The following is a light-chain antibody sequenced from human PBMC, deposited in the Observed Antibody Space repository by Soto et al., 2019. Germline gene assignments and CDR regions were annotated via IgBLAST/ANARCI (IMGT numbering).Light chain of an antibody. Sequence: QSALTQPASVSGSPGQSITISCTGTSSDIGGYNSVSWYQQHPGKAPQLMIFDVSRRPSGVSNRFSGSMSANTASLTISGLQTEDEADYYCSSFTNSTNYLFGTRTKVTV. CDR2: DVS. V-gene: IGLV2-14*03. CDR3: SSFTNSTNYL. J-gene: IGLJ1*01. CDR1: SSDIGGYNS.